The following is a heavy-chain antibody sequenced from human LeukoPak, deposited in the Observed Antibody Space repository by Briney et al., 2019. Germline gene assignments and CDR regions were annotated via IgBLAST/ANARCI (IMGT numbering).Heavy chain of an antibody. CDR2: IYYSGST. CDR3: ARYQDSSSSDYYYYYYMDV. V-gene: IGHV4-59*01. J-gene: IGHJ6*03. D-gene: IGHD6-6*01. Sequence: TSETLSLTCTVSGGSISSYYWSWIRQPPGKGLEWIGYIYYSGSTNYNPSLKSRVTISVDTSKNQFSLKLSSVTAADTAVYYCARYQDSSSSDYYYYYYMDVWGKGTTVTVSS. CDR1: GGSISSYY.